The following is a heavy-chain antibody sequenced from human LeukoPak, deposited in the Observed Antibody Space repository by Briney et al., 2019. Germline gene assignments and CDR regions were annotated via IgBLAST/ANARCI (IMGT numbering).Heavy chain of an antibody. D-gene: IGHD2-2*01. CDR1: GASSVSSGGYY. J-gene: IGHJ4*02. Sequence: PSETLSLTCTVSGASSVSSGGYYWSWIRQPPGKGLEWIGYIYYSGSTNYNPSLKSRVTISIDRSKNQFSLNLTSVTAADTAVYYCARVGPTREYYLDFWGQGTLVTVSS. CDR3: ARVGPTREYYLDF. CDR2: IYYSGST. V-gene: IGHV4-61*08.